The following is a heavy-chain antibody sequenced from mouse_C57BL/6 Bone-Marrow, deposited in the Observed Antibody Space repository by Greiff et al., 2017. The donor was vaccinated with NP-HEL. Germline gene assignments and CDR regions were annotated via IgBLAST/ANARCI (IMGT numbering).Heavy chain of an antibody. V-gene: IGHV1-80*01. CDR2: IYPGDGDT. J-gene: IGHJ3*01. CDR1: GFEFSNYW. Sequence: VQLQQSGAELVKPGASVKISCKASGFEFSNYWMNWVKQSPGKGLEWIGQIYPGDGDTNYKGKVKDKATLTADKNSSTAYMQLSRLTAEDSAVYFCARGAYWGQGTRVTVSA. CDR3: ARGAY.